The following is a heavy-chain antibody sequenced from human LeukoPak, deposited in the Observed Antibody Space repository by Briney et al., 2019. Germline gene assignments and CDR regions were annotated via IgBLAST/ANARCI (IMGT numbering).Heavy chain of an antibody. J-gene: IGHJ2*01. CDR2: IYSSGST. CDR1: GGSISYYC. V-gene: IGHV4-4*07. D-gene: IGHD6-6*01. Sequence: SQTLSLTCTVSGGSISYYCWSWIRQPAGKGLEWIGRIYSSGSTNYTTSLKSRVTMSVDTSKNSFSLKLSSATAADTAVCYCARGYSSSSKWYFDLWGRGTLVTVSS. CDR3: ARGYSSSSKWYFDL.